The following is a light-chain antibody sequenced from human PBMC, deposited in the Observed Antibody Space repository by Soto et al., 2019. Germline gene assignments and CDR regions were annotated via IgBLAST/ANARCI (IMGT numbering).Light chain of an antibody. CDR3: QQYKNWPIT. J-gene: IGKJ5*01. Sequence: EIVMTQAPATLSVSPGERATLTCRASQSVSSNSAWYQQKPGQAPRFLIYGASTRATGIPARFSGSGSGTEFTLTISSLQSEDFAVYYCQQYKNWPITFGQGTRLEIK. CDR1: QSVSSN. V-gene: IGKV3-15*01. CDR2: GAS.